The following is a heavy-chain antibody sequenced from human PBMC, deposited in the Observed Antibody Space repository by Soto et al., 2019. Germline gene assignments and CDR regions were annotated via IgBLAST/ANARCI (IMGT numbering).Heavy chain of an antibody. D-gene: IGHD6-13*01. V-gene: IGHV3-23*01. CDR2: ISESGGST. Sequence: PGGSLRLSCAASGFSFSDYALSWVRQAPGKGLEWVSVISESGGSTHYADSVRGRFTVSRDNSKNSLSLRMNSLRDEDTAVYFCVKRSPYSSGWYSPIFDYWGQGVLVTVSS. CDR1: GFSFSDYA. J-gene: IGHJ4*02. CDR3: VKRSPYSSGWYSPIFDY.